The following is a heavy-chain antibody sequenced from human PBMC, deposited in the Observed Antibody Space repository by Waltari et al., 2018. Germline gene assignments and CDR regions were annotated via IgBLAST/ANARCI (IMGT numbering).Heavy chain of an antibody. J-gene: IGHJ4*02. CDR3: TRQGDY. CDR2: SRSKANSYAT. V-gene: IGHV3-73*01. Sequence: EVQLVESGGGLVQPGGSLKLSCAASGFTFSGSAMHWVRQASGKGREGVGSSRSKANSYATAYAASVKGRFTISRDDSKNTAYLQMNSLKTEDTAVYYCTRQGDYWGQGTLVTVSS. CDR1: GFTFSGSA.